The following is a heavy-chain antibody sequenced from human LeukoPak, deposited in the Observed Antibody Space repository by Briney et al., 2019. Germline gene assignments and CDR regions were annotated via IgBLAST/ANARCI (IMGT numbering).Heavy chain of an antibody. V-gene: IGHV1-46*01. Sequence: ASVKVSCKASGYTFTSYYMHWVRQAPGQGLEWMGLINPSGGSTSYAQKFQGRVTMTRDTSTSTVYMELSSLRSEDTAVYYCAKDWGRGYSYGSHAFDIWGQGTMVTVSS. D-gene: IGHD5-18*01. CDR2: INPSGGST. CDR1: GYTFTSYY. CDR3: AKDWGRGYSYGSHAFDI. J-gene: IGHJ3*02.